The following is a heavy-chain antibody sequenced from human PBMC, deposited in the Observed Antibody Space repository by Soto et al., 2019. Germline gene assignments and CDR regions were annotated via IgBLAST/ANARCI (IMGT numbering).Heavy chain of an antibody. CDR1: GFIFSNYA. V-gene: IGHV3-30*03. J-gene: IGHJ6*02. D-gene: IGHD3-9*01. CDR3: ARDVTDYVLDV. Sequence: QMQLVESGGGVVQPGNSLRLSCAASGFIFSNYAMHWVRQAPGKGLEWVALISYDGRYIYYADSVEGRFAISRDNSKKTVELLMNSLRREDTAVYYCARDVTDYVLDVWGQGTTVNVSS. CDR2: ISYDGRYI.